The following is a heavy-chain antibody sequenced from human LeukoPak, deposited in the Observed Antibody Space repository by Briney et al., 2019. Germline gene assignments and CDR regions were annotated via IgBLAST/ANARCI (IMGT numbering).Heavy chain of an antibody. V-gene: IGHV4-59*01. Sequence: SETLSLTCTVSGGSISSYYWSWIRQPPGKGLEWIGYIYYSGSTNYNPSLKSRVTISVDTSKNQFSLKLSSVTAADTAVYYCARTVKNYYDSSAHYYGVDVWGQGTTVTVSS. J-gene: IGHJ6*02. D-gene: IGHD3-22*01. CDR3: ARTVKNYYDSSAHYYGVDV. CDR1: GGSISSYY. CDR2: IYYSGST.